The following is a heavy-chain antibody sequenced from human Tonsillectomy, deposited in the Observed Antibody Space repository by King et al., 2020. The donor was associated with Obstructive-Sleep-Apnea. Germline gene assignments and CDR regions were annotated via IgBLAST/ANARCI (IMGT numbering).Heavy chain of an antibody. CDR3: AREVLRYFDWLFRFDY. D-gene: IGHD3-9*01. J-gene: IGHJ4*02. V-gene: IGHV1-69*04. CDR1: GGTFSSYA. Sequence: QLVQSGAEVKNPGSSVKVSCKASGGTFSSYAISWVRQAPGQGLEWMGGIIPILGIANYAQKFQGRVTITADKSTSTAYMELSSLRSEDTAVYYCAREVLRYFDWLFRFDYWGQGTLVTVSS. CDR2: IIPILGIA.